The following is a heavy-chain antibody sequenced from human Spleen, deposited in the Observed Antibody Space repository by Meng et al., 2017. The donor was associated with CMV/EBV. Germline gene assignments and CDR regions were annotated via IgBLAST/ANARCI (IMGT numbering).Heavy chain of an antibody. CDR3: ARSKAPEYSSSGRGNFDY. Sequence: SVKVSCKASGGTLSSYAISWVRQAPGQGLEWMGGIIPIFGTANYAQKFQGRVTITTDESTSTAYMELSSLRSEDTAVYYCARSKAPEYSSSGRGNFDYWGQGTLVTVSS. CDR2: IIPIFGTA. D-gene: IGHD6-6*01. V-gene: IGHV1-69*05. J-gene: IGHJ4*02. CDR1: GGTLSSYA.